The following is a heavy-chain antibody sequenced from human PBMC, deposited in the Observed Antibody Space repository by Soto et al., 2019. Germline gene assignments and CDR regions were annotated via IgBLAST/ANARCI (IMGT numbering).Heavy chain of an antibody. J-gene: IGHJ5*02. Sequence: SETLSLTCAIYGGSFSDYYCSWIRQPPGKGLEWIGEINHSGSTNYNPSLKSRVTMSVDTSKNQFSLRLNSVTAADTAVYYCARGADTALVRGYNWFDPWGQGTLVTVSS. CDR2: INHSGST. V-gene: IGHV4-34*01. CDR3: ARGADTALVRGYNWFDP. D-gene: IGHD5-18*01. CDR1: GGSFSDYY.